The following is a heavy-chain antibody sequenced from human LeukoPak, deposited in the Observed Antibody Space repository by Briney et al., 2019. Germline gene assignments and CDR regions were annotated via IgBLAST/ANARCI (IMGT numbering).Heavy chain of an antibody. CDR1: GGSISSYY. CDR3: ARQNYYNFWNVLNWFDP. J-gene: IGHJ5*02. V-gene: IGHV4-59*08. D-gene: IGHD3-3*01. Sequence: SETLSLTCTVSGGSISSYYWSWIRQPPGKGLEWIGYIYYSGSTNYNPSLKSRVAMSVDTSKNQFSLKLSSVTVADTAIYYCARQNYYNFWNVLNWFDPWGQGTPVTVSS. CDR2: IYYSGST.